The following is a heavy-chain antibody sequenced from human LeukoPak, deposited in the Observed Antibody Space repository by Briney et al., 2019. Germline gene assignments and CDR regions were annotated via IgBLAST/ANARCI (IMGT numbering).Heavy chain of an antibody. CDR3: AREDYYYYYGMDV. CDR1: GFTFSGYS. CDR2: FGTRSTSV. V-gene: IGHV3-21*01. Sequence: GGSLRLSCTASGFTFSGYSMNWIRQAPGKGLEWVSSFGTRSTSVYHAGSVKGRFAISRDNAKNSLYLQMNSLRAEDTAVYYCAREDYYYYYGMDVWGQGTTVTVSS. J-gene: IGHJ6*02.